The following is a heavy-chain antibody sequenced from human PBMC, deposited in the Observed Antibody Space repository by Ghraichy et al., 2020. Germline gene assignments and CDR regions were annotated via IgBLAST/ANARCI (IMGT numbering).Heavy chain of an antibody. CDR3: ARPYYGSGSYASPIDY. CDR2: INPNSGGT. Sequence: ASVKVSCKASGYTFTGYYMHWVRQAPGQGLEWMGWINPNSGGTNYAQKFQGRVTMTRDTSISTAYMELSRLRSDDTAVYYCARPYYGSGSYASPIDYWGQGTLVTVSS. V-gene: IGHV1-2*02. CDR1: GYTFTGYY. D-gene: IGHD3-10*01. J-gene: IGHJ4*02.